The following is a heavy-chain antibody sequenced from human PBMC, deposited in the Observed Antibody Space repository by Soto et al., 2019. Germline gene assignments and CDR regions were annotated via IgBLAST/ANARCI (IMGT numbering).Heavy chain of an antibody. CDR2: IYYSGST. D-gene: IGHD3-9*01. CDR3: ARSNYDILTGYYLHVDY. V-gene: IGHV4-59*01. Sequence: SETLSLTCTVSGGSISSYYWSWIRQPPGKGLEWIGYIYYSGSTNYNPSLKSRVTISVDTSKNQFSLKLSSVTAADTAVYYCARSNYDILTGYYLHVDYWGQGTLVTVSS. J-gene: IGHJ4*02. CDR1: GGSISSYY.